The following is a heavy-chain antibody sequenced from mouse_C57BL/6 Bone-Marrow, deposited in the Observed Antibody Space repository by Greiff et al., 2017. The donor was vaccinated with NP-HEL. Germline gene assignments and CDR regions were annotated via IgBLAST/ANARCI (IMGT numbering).Heavy chain of an antibody. CDR2: INPSSGYT. CDR3: ARSGVYYYCSSYVRWYFAF. V-gene: IGHV1-7*01. D-gene: IGHD1-1*01. CDR1: GYTFTSYW. Sequence: LVESGAELAKPGASVKLSCKASGYTFTSYWMHWVKQRPGQGLEWIGYINPSSGYTKYNQKFKDKATLTADKSSSTAYMQLSSLTYEDSSVYYCARSGVYYYCSSYVRWYFAFWGPGTPVTVSS. J-gene: IGHJ1*01.